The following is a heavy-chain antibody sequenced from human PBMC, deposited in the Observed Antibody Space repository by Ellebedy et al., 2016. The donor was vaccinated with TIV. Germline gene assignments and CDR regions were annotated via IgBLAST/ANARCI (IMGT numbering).Heavy chain of an antibody. CDR3: ARDHSAAFFDY. D-gene: IGHD3-10*01. J-gene: IGHJ4*02. V-gene: IGHV3-7*01. Sequence: GESLKISCAASGFTFSRYWMNWVRQAPGKGLEWVASIKHDGNEGNYVDSVKGRFTISRDNAKNSLFLQMSSLRGEDTGVYYCARDHSAAFFDYWGQGILVTVSS. CDR1: GFTFSRYW. CDR2: IKHDGNEG.